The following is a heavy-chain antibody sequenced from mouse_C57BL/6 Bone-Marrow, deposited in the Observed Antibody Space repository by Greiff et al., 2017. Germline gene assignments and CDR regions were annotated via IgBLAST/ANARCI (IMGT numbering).Heavy chain of an antibody. CDR2: IDPENGDT. CDR3: TTGLYSYARDY. CDR1: GFNIKDDY. J-gene: IGHJ4*01. D-gene: IGHD1-1*01. V-gene: IGHV14-4*01. Sequence: EVQLQQSGAELVRPGASVKLSCTASGFNIKDDYMHWVKQRPEQGLEWIGWIDPENGDTEYASKFQGKATITADTSSNTAYLQLSSLTSEDTAVYYCTTGLYSYARDYWGQGTSVTVSS.